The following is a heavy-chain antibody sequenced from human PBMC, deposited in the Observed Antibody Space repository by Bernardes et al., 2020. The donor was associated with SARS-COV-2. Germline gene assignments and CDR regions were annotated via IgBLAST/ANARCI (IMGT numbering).Heavy chain of an antibody. V-gene: IGHV4-59*08. Sequence: SETLSLTCTVSGGSINSYHWNWIRQPPGKGLEWIGYIDDSGRINHNPSLKSRLTISLDTSKKQFSLKLSSVTAADTAVYYCARKPTNYDSGNYSFDYWGQGTLVTVSS. CDR2: IDDSGRI. J-gene: IGHJ4*02. D-gene: IGHD3-10*01. CDR1: GGSINSYH. CDR3: ARKPTNYDSGNYSFDY.